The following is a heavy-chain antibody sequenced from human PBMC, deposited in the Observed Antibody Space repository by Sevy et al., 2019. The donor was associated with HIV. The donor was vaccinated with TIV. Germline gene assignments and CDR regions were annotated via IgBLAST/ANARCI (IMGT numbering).Heavy chain of an antibody. CDR2: ISSSGSTI. CDR1: GFTFSDYY. Sequence: GGSLRLSCAASGFTFSDYYMSWIRQAPGKGLEWVSYISSSGSTIYYADSVKGRFTISRDNAKNSLYLQMNSLRAEDTDVYYCARSRRYYDSSGSDYWGQGTLVTVSS. J-gene: IGHJ4*02. D-gene: IGHD3-22*01. CDR3: ARSRRYYDSSGSDY. V-gene: IGHV3-11*01.